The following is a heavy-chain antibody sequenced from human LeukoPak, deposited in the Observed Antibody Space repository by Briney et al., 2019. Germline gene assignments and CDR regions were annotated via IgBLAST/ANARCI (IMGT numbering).Heavy chain of an antibody. V-gene: IGHV3-23*01. J-gene: IGHJ4*02. CDR1: GFTFSTYW. CDR2: ISISGGNT. CDR3: SAYFDY. Sequence: GGSLRLSCAASGFTFSTYWMNWVRQAPGKGLEWVSGISISGGNTFYADSVKGRFTISRDDSKNTLYLAINSLRAEDTAVYYCSAYFDYWGQGILVTVSS.